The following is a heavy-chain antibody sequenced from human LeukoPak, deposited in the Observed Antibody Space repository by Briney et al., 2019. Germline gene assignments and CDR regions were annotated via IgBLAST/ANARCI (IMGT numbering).Heavy chain of an antibody. CDR1: GFTFSGYG. V-gene: IGHV3-21*01. J-gene: IGHJ3*02. Sequence: GGSLRLSCAASGFTFSGYGMFWVRQAPGKGLEWISSIITGGTYIYYADSVKGGFTISRDNAKNSLYLQMNSLRAEDTAVYYCTKSRSSWSDDTFDIWGQGTMVTVSS. D-gene: IGHD6-13*01. CDR2: IITGGTYI. CDR3: TKSRSSWSDDTFDI.